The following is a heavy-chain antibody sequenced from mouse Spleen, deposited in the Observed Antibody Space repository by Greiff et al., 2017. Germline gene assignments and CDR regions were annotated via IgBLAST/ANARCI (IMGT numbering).Heavy chain of an antibody. CDR3: ARPSLYYGNYPFAY. CDR2: ISSGSSTI. CDR1: GFTFSDYG. V-gene: IGHV5-17*01. D-gene: IGHD2-1*01. J-gene: IGHJ3*01. Sequence: EVMLVESGGGLVKPGGSLKLSCAASGFTFSDYGMHWVRQAPEKGLEWVAYISSGSSTIYYADTVKGRFTISRDNAKNTLFLQMTSLRSEDTAMYYCARPSLYYGNYPFAYWGQGTLVTVSA.